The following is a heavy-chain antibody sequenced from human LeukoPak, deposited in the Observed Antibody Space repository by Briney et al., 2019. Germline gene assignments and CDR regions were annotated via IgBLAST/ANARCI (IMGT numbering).Heavy chain of an antibody. CDR1: GFTFSSYA. D-gene: IGHD4-17*01. Sequence: GGSLRLSCAASGFTFSSYAMHWVRQAPGKGLEWVAVISYDGSNKYYADSVKGRFTISRDNSKNTLYLQMNSLRAEDTAVYYCARGGYGDYYYGMDVWGQGTTVTVSS. V-gene: IGHV3-30-3*01. CDR2: ISYDGSNK. J-gene: IGHJ6*02. CDR3: ARGGYGDYYYGMDV.